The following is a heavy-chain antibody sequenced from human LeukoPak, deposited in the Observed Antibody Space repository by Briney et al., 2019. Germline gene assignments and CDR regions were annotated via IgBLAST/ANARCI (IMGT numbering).Heavy chain of an antibody. Sequence: SETLSLTCTVSGGSISSDDYFWNWIRQHPGKGLEWIGYIYYSTSTYYNPSLKSRVTISVDTSKNQFSLKLNSVTAADTAVYFCARGGFYGHPFEFGGQGTLVAVSS. CDR3: ARGGFYGHPFEF. J-gene: IGHJ4*02. CDR1: GGSISSDDYF. D-gene: IGHD3-10*01. CDR2: IYYSTST. V-gene: IGHV4-31*03.